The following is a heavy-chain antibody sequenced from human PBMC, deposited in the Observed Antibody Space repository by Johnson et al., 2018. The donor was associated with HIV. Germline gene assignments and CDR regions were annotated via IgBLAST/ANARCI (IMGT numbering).Heavy chain of an antibody. CDR2: ISSSGSTV. Sequence: QVQLVESGGGLVKPGGSLRLSCAASGFSFSDYYMSWIRQAPGKGPEWVSYISSSGSTVDYAASVKGRFTISRDNAKNSLYLQMNSLSAEDTAVYYCATRDPTHRPGVCDIWDQGTMVTVSS. CDR1: GFSFSDYY. D-gene: IGHD1-14*01. CDR3: ATRDPTHRPGVCDI. J-gene: IGHJ3*02. V-gene: IGHV3-11*04.